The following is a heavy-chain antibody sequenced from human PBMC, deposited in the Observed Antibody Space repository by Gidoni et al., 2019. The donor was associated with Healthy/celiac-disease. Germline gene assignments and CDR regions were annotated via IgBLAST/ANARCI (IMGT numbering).Heavy chain of an antibody. V-gene: IGHV4-61*02. CDR1: GGSISSGSYY. Sequence: QVQLQESGPGLVKPSQTLSLTCTVSGGSISSGSYYWSWIRQPAGKGLEWLGRIYTSGSTNYNPSLKSRVTIPVDTSKNQFSLKLSSVTAADTAVYYCATLSRRGAFDIWGQGTMVTVSS. D-gene: IGHD6-13*01. CDR3: ATLSRRGAFDI. J-gene: IGHJ3*02. CDR2: IYTSGST.